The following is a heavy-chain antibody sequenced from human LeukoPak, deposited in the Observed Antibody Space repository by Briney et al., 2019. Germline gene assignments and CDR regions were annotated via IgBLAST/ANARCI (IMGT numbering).Heavy chain of an antibody. CDR3: ARASVEYGSGSLDY. V-gene: IGHV3-11*06. CDR1: GFTLSDYY. J-gene: IGHJ4*02. D-gene: IGHD3-10*01. Sequence: GGSLRLSCAASGFTLSDYYMSWIRQAPGKGLEWVSYISSSSSYTNYADSVKGRFTISRDNAKNSLYLQMNSLRAEDTAVYYCARASVEYGSGSLDYWGQGTLVTVSS. CDR2: ISSSSSYT.